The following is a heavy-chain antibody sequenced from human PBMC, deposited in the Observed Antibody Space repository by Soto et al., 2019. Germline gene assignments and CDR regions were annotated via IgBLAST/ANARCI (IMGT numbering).Heavy chain of an antibody. CDR1: GYTFTSYG. CDR2: ISAYNGNT. D-gene: IGHD3-22*01. CDR3: ARDNVRLDYYDSSGYDY. Sequence: QVQLVQSGAEVKKPGASVQVSCKASGYTFTSYGISWVRQAPGQGLEWMGWISAYNGNTNYAQKLQGRVTMTTDTSTSTAYMELRSLRSDDTAVYYCARDNVRLDYYDSSGYDYWGQGTLVTVSS. J-gene: IGHJ4*02. V-gene: IGHV1-18*01.